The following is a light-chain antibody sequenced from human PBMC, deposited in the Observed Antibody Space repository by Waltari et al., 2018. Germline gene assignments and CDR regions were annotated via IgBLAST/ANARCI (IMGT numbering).Light chain of an antibody. CDR1: QSVSSY. J-gene: IGKJ4*01. V-gene: IGKV3-11*01. CDR2: DAS. CDR3: QQRSSNWFT. Sequence: EIVLTQSPATLSLSPGERATLSCRASQSVSSYLAWYQQKPGQAPRHLIHDASNRATGIPARCSGSGAGTDFTLTISSLEPEDFAVYYCQQRSSNWFTFGGGTKVEIK.